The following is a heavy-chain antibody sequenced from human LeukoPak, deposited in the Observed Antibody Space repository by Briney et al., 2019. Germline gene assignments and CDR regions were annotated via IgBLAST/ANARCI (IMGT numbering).Heavy chain of an antibody. CDR1: GFTSSRHA. Sequence: GGSLRLSCAASGFTSSRHAMHWVRQAPGKGLEWVAVISYDGSNKYYADSVKGRFTVSRDNSKNTLYLQMNSLRAEDTAVYYCARDEGWLRGFDYWGQGTLVTVSS. V-gene: IGHV3-30*04. D-gene: IGHD5-12*01. J-gene: IGHJ4*02. CDR3: ARDEGWLRGFDY. CDR2: ISYDGSNK.